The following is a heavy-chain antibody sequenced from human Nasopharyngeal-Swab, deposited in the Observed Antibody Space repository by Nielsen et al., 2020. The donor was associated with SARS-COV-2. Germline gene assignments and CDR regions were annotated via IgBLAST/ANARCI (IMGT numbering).Heavy chain of an antibody. Sequence: GESLKISCAASGFTFSDYYMKWIRQAPGQGLEWVSYISSNGNTIYYADSVQGRFTISRANAKNSLYLQMNSLRVEDTAVYYCAKDRFVDWPNPTGTWGQGTLVTVSS. CDR3: AKDRFVDWPNPTGT. J-gene: IGHJ4*02. CDR2: ISSNGNTI. D-gene: IGHD3/OR15-3a*01. V-gene: IGHV3-11*01. CDR1: GFTFSDYY.